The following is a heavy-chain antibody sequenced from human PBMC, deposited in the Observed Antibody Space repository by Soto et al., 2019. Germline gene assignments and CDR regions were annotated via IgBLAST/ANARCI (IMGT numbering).Heavy chain of an antibody. CDR3: ARGGGSDSFDY. CDR2: INHLETT. J-gene: IGHJ4*02. V-gene: IGHV4-30-2*01. CDR1: GASITYGGYS. D-gene: IGHD1-26*01. Sequence: KPSETLSLTCTVSGASITYGGYSWSWIRQTPGKGLEWIGYINHLETTFYNPSFESRLTLSIDRAKSQFSLNLNSMSAADRAVYFCARGGGSDSFDYWGQGTLVTAPQ.